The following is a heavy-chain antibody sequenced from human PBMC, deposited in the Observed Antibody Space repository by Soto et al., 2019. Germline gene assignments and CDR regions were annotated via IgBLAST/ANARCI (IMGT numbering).Heavy chain of an antibody. CDR3: AQNWGSLEF. V-gene: IGHV3-7*01. CDR1: GFTFSSYS. CDR2: IKEDGSEK. J-gene: IGHJ4*02. D-gene: IGHD7-27*01. Sequence: EVQLVESGGGLVQPGGSLRLSCAASGFTFSSYSMTWVRQAPGKGLEWVANIKEDGSEKYYVDSVKGRFTISRDNAKNSLYLQITSLRAEDTAMYYCAQNWGSLEFWGQGTRVTVSS.